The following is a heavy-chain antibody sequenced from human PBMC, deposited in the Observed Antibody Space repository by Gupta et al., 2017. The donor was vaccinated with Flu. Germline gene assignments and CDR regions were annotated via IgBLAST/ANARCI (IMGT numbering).Heavy chain of an antibody. CDR1: GYSFRNHW. J-gene: IGHJ1*01. Sequence: EVQLVQSGAEVKKPGESLKISCTGSGYSFRNHWVGWVSKKPGKGLEWMGGVEPADSDTRYSPSFQGQVTFSVDKSIGTAYLRGSTLKASDTAIYYCARRDTGALGAEGTATEYFQHWGQGTLVTVTS. CDR3: ARRDTGALGAEGTATEYFQH. D-gene: IGHD3-16*01. CDR2: VEPADSDT. V-gene: IGHV5-51*01.